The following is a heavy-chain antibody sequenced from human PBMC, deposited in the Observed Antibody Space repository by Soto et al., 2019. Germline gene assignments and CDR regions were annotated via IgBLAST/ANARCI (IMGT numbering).Heavy chain of an antibody. CDR2: IYYSGST. CDR1: GGSISSYY. J-gene: IGHJ4*02. D-gene: IGHD3-3*01. Sequence: TLSLTCTVSGGSISSYYWSWIRQPPGKGLEWIGYIYYSGSTNYNPSLKSRVTILVGTSKNQFSLKLSSVTAADTAVYYCARDLGGGFWSGYFEHWGQGTLVTVSS. CDR3: ARDLGGGFWSGYFEH. V-gene: IGHV4-59*01.